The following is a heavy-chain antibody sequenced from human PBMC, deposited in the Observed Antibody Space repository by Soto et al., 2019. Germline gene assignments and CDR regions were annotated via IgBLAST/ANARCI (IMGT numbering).Heavy chain of an antibody. V-gene: IGHV4-34*01. J-gene: IGHJ4*02. CDR2: INHSGST. Sequence: QGQLQQWGAGLLKPSETLSLTCAVYGGSFSGYYWTWIRQPPGTGLEWIGEINHSGSTNYNPSLKSRVTISVDTSKNQFSLKLTSVTAADTAVYYCARDKITGLFDSWGQGTLVTVSS. CDR1: GGSFSGYY. D-gene: IGHD2-8*02. CDR3: ARDKITGLFDS.